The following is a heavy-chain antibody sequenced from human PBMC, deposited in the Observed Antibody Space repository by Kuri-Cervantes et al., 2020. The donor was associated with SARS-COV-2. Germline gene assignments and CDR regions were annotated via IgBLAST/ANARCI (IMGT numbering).Heavy chain of an antibody. D-gene: IGHD3-16*01. V-gene: IGHV1-8*01. J-gene: IGHJ6*02. CDR2: MNPNSGDT. CDR1: GHTFTSYD. CDR3: ARDAYPGTNYYYGMDV. Sequence: ASVKVSCKASGHTFTSYDINWVRQASGQGLEWMGWMNPNSGDTGYAQKFQGRVTMTRSTSISTAYMELSSLRSEDTAVYYCARDAYPGTNYYYGMDVWGQGTTVTVSS.